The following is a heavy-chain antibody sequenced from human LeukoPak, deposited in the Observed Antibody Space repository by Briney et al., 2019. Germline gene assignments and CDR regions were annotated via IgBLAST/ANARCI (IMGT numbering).Heavy chain of an antibody. Sequence: ANINQDGSVTWYVDSVKGRFTLSRDNARKSVYLQMNSLRADDTAVYFCARDAGWGRFDYWGQGTLLTVSS. CDR3: ARDAGWGRFDY. V-gene: IGHV3-7*01. J-gene: IGHJ4*02. CDR2: INQDGSVT. D-gene: IGHD1-26*01.